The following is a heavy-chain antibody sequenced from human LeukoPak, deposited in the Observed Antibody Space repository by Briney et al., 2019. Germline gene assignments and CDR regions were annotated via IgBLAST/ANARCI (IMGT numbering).Heavy chain of an antibody. Sequence: SVKVSCKASGGTFSSYAISWVRQAPGQGLEWMGGIIPIFGTANYAQKFQGRVTITADKSTSTAYMELSSLRSEDTAVYYCARDAYYYYYYMDVWGKGTTVTVSS. CDR2: IIPIFGTA. CDR3: ARDAYYYYYYMDV. V-gene: IGHV1-69*06. CDR1: GGTFSSYA. J-gene: IGHJ6*03.